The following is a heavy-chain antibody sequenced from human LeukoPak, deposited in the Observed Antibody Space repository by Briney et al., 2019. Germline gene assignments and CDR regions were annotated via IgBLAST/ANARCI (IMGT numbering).Heavy chain of an antibody. CDR1: GYTFTGYY. D-gene: IGHD5-12*01. J-gene: IGHJ4*02. CDR3: ARGTQWLLRSFDY. CDR2: INPNSGGT. Sequence: GASVKVSCKASGYTFTGYYMHWVRQAPGQGLEWMGWINPNSGGTNYAQKFQGRVTMTRDTSISTAYMELSRLRSDDTAVYCCARGTQWLLRSFDYWGQGTLVTVSS. V-gene: IGHV1-2*02.